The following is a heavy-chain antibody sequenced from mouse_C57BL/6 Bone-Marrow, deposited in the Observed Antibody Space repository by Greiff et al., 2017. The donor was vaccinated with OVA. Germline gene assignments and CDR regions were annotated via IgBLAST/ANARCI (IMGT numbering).Heavy chain of an antibody. J-gene: IGHJ2*01. CDR1: GFSLTSYG. CDR3: ARNPPQLVYYFDY. Sequence: VKVVESGPGLVQPSQSLSITCTVSGFSLTSYGVHWVRQSPGKGLEWLGVIWSGGSTDYNAAFISRLSISKDNSKSQVFFKMNSLQADDTAIYYCARNPPQLVYYFDYWGQGTTLTVSS. CDR2: IWSGGST. D-gene: IGHD4-1*02. V-gene: IGHV2-2*01.